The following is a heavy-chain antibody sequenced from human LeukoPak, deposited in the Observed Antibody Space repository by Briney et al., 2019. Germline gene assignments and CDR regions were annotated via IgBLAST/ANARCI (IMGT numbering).Heavy chain of an antibody. CDR2: ISSSSSYI. CDR1: GFTFSSYR. D-gene: IGHD6-19*01. Sequence: RGSLRLSCAASGFTFSSYRMNWVRRAQGNGLEWVSSISSSSSYIYYADSVKGRFTISRDNAKNSLYLQMNSLRAEDTAVYYCAREGSGVAGHFDYWGQGTLVTVSS. V-gene: IGHV3-21*01. J-gene: IGHJ4*02. CDR3: AREGSGVAGHFDY.